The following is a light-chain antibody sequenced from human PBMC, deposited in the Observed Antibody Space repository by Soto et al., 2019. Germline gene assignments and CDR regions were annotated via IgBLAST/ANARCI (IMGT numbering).Light chain of an antibody. CDR3: TPSTHWPLR. CDR2: DTS. Sequence: SLAAVSFYPCERAPLSCSASQGSGDTLAWFQNRPGQSPRLVIYDTSTRATGVPARFSGSRSGTEFTLTISRLKSEDFGVDYCTPSTHWPLRFGGGTKVDI. J-gene: IGKJ4*01. CDR1: QGSGDT. V-gene: IGKV3-15*01.